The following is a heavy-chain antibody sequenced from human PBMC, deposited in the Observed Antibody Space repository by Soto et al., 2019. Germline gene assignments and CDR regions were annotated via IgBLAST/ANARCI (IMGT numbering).Heavy chain of an antibody. J-gene: IGHJ3*02. CDR2: IDPSDSYT. D-gene: IGHD3-22*01. V-gene: IGHV5-10-1*01. Sequence: GESLKISCKGSGYSFTSYWISWVRQMPGKGLEWMGRIDPSDSYTNYSPSFQGHVTISADKSISTTYLQWSSLKASDTAIYYCARRRYYDSSGYYVAFDIWGQGTMVTVSS. CDR1: GYSFTSYW. CDR3: ARRRYYDSSGYYVAFDI.